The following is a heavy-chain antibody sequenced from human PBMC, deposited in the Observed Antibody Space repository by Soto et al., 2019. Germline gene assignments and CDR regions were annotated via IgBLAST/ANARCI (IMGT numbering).Heavy chain of an antibody. CDR1: GFTFSNAW. Sequence: EVQLVESGGGLVKPGGSLRLSCAASGFTFSNAWMSWVRQAPGKGLEWVGRIKSKTDGGTTDYAAPVKGRFTISRDDSKNTLYLQMNSLKTEDTAVYYCTTYCDYVGGTIAFDIWGQGTMVTVSS. J-gene: IGHJ3*02. V-gene: IGHV3-15*01. CDR2: IKSKTDGGTT. CDR3: TTYCDYVGGTIAFDI. D-gene: IGHD4-17*01.